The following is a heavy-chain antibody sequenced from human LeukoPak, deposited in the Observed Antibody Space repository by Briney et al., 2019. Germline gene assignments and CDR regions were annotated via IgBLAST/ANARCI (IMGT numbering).Heavy chain of an antibody. J-gene: IGHJ6*03. V-gene: IGHV1-8*01. CDR3: ARGDFRGLGGSGSYHYYYYMDV. D-gene: IGHD3-10*01. Sequence: ASVKVSCKASGYTFATYDINWVRQATGQGLECMGWMNPHSGNTGYAQKFQGRVTMTRNTSINTAYMELSSLRSEDTAVYYCARGDFRGLGGSGSYHYYYYMDVWGKGTTVTISS. CDR2: MNPHSGNT. CDR1: GYTFATYD.